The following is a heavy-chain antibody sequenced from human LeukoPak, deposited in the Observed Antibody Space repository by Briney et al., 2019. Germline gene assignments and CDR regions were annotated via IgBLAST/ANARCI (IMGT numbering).Heavy chain of an antibody. Sequence: GESLKISCKGSGYSFTSYWIAWVRQMPGKGLEWMGIIYPGDSDTRYSPSFQGQVTISADKSISTAYLQWSSLKASNTAMYYCARPNTAMAMDAFDIWGQGTMVTVSS. J-gene: IGHJ3*02. D-gene: IGHD5-18*01. CDR3: ARPNTAMAMDAFDI. CDR1: GYSFTSYW. CDR2: IYPGDSDT. V-gene: IGHV5-51*01.